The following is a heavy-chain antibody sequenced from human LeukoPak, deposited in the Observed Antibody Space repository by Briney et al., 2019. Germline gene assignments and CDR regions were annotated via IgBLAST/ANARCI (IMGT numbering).Heavy chain of an antibody. V-gene: IGHV3-64*01. D-gene: IGHD3-10*01. J-gene: IGHJ4*02. Sequence: GGSLRLSCAASGFTFSSYAMHWVRQAPGKGLEYVSAISSNGGSTYYANSVKGRFTISRDNSKNTLYLQMGSLRAEDMAVYYCARSSYGSGDYWGQGTLVTVSS. CDR1: GFTFSSYA. CDR2: ISSNGGST. CDR3: ARSSYGSGDY.